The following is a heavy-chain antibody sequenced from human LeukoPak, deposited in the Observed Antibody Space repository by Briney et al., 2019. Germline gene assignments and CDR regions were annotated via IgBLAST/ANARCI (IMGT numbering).Heavy chain of an antibody. CDR2: ITSSSGYI. Sequence: GGSLRLSCAASGFTFSTYAMNWVRQAPGKGLKWVSTITSSSGYIYYADSMKGRFTTSRDDAKNSLYLQMTSLRAEDTAVYYCTRSDDYGDYLVDYWGQGTLDTVSS. V-gene: IGHV3-21*01. J-gene: IGHJ4*02. D-gene: IGHD4-17*01. CDR1: GFTFSTYA. CDR3: TRSDDYGDYLVDY.